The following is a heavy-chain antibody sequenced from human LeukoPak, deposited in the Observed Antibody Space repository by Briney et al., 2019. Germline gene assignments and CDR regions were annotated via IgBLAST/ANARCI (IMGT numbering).Heavy chain of an antibody. CDR3: ARGSAAGLAY. V-gene: IGHV4-34*01. J-gene: IGHJ4*02. Sequence: SETLSLTCAVYGGSFSGYSWTWIRQPPGKGLEWIGEIDRSRSTNYNPSLKSRLTISVDTSKNQFSLKLSSVTAAVTAVYYCARGSAAGLAYWGQGTLVTVSS. CDR2: IDRSRST. CDR1: GGSFSGYS. D-gene: IGHD6-13*01.